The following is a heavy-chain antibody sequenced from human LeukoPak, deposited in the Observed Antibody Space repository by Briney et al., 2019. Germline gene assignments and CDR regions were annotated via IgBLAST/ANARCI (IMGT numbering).Heavy chain of an antibody. CDR1: GGSISSYY. J-gene: IGHJ6*03. CDR3: ARAASSGWSYYYYYMDV. CDR2: IYYSGST. D-gene: IGHD6-19*01. Sequence: SETLSLTCTVSGGSISSYYWSWIRQPPGKGLEWIGYIYYSGSTNYNTSLKSRVTISVDTSKNQFSLKLSSVTAADTAVYYCARAASSGWSYYYYYMDVWGKGTTVTVSS. V-gene: IGHV4-59*01.